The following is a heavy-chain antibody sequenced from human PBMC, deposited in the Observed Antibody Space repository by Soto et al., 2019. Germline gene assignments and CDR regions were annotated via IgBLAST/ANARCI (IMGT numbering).Heavy chain of an antibody. CDR1: GGTFSSYA. Sequence: SVKVSCKASGGTFSSYAISWVRQAPGQGLEWMGGIIPIFGTANYAQKFQGRVTITADESTSTAYMELSSLRSEDTAVYYCARGVWDYYDSSGTHFDYWGQGTLVTVSS. CDR3: ARGVWDYYDSSGTHFDY. D-gene: IGHD3-22*01. CDR2: IIPIFGTA. J-gene: IGHJ4*02. V-gene: IGHV1-69*13.